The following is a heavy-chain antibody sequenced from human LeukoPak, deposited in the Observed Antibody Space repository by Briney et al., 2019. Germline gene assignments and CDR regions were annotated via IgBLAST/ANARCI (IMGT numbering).Heavy chain of an antibody. CDR3: ARNYDLIDY. D-gene: IGHD3-3*01. V-gene: IGHV3-30*03. CDR2: ISYDGSHK. CDR1: GFTFSTYG. Sequence: GGSLRLSCEAAGFTFSTYGMHWVRQAPGKGLEWVAVISYDGSHKYYADSVKGRFTISRDNSKNTLYLQMNSLRAEDTAVYYCARNYDLIDYWGQGTLVTVSS. J-gene: IGHJ4*02.